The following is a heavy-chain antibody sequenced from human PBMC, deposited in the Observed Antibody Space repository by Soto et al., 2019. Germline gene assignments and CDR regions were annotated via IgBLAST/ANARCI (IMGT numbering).Heavy chain of an antibody. Sequence: SETLSLTCTVSGGSISSYYRSWIRQPPGKGLEWIGYIYYSGSTNYNPSLKSRVTISVDTSKNQFSLKLSSVTAADTAVYYCARSLRFLEWSMTYYYYMDVWGKGTTVTVSS. D-gene: IGHD3-3*01. CDR3: ARSLRFLEWSMTYYYYMDV. CDR1: GGSISSYY. CDR2: IYYSGST. J-gene: IGHJ6*03. V-gene: IGHV4-59*08.